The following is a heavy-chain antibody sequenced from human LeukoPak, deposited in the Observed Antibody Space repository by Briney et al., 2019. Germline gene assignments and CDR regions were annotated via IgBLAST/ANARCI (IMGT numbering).Heavy chain of an antibody. CDR2: MNPNSGNT. J-gene: IGHJ4*02. CDR3: ARGGFGRSSSWYENDY. V-gene: IGHV1-8*01. D-gene: IGHD6-13*01. Sequence: ASVKVSCKASGHTFTSYDISWVRQATGQGLEWMGWMNPNSGNTGYAQKFQGRVTMTRNTSISTAYMELSSLRSEDTAVYYCARGGFGRSSSWYENDYWGQGTLVTVSS. CDR1: GHTFTSYD.